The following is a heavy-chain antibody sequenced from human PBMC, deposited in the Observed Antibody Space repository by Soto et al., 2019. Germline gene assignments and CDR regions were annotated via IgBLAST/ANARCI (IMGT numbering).Heavy chain of an antibody. CDR3: AKVEEWFGELLWGGFDY. D-gene: IGHD3-10*01. V-gene: IGHV3-23*01. Sequence: LSLTCAASGFTFSSYAMSWVRQAPGKGLEWVSAISGSGGSTYYADSVKGRFTISRDNSKNTLYLQMNSLRAEDTAVYYCAKVEEWFGELLWGGFDYWGQGTLVTVSS. CDR2: ISGSGGST. J-gene: IGHJ4*02. CDR1: GFTFSSYA.